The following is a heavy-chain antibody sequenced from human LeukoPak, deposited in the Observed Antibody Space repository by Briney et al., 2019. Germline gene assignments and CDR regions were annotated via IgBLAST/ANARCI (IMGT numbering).Heavy chain of an antibody. CDR3: ARGSRDGYNIFDY. D-gene: IGHD5-24*01. CDR1: GFTVSSNY. V-gene: IGHV3-66*01. Sequence: PGGSLRLSCAASGFTVSSNYMSWVRQAPGKGLEWVSVIYSGGSTYYADSVKGRFTISRDNSKNTLYLQMSSLRAEDTAVYYCARGSRDGYNIFDYWGQGTLVTDSS. CDR2: IYSGGST. J-gene: IGHJ4*02.